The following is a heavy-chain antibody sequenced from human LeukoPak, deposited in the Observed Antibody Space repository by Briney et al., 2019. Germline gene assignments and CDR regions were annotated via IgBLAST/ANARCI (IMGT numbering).Heavy chain of an antibody. D-gene: IGHD3/OR15-3a*01. V-gene: IGHV3-43*01. Sequence: AGGSLRLSCAASGFAFAEHTMNWVRHPPGKGLQWVSLISGDGGNTQYADSVKGRFTISRGNSKTSLYLQMNSLRSEDTAFYYCAKRTGSPHNFDCWGQGVLVTVSS. CDR2: ISGDGGNT. CDR3: AKRTGSPHNFDC. J-gene: IGHJ4*02. CDR1: GFAFAEHT.